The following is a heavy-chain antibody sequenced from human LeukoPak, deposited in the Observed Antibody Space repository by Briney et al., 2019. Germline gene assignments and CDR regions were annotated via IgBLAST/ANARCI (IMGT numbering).Heavy chain of an antibody. CDR2: ISSSSSYI. CDR1: VFTFSSYS. V-gene: IGHV3-21*01. Sequence: PGGSLRLSCAASVFTFSSYSMNWVRQAPGKGLEWVSSISSSSSYIYYADSVKGRFTISRDNAKNSLYLQMNSLRAEDTAVYYCARDLSEYYYDSSGSDYWGQGTLVTVSS. CDR3: ARDLSEYYYDSSGSDY. D-gene: IGHD3-22*01. J-gene: IGHJ4*02.